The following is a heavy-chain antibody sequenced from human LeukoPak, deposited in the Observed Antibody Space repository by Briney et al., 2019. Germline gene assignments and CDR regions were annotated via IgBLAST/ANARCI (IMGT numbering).Heavy chain of an antibody. V-gene: IGHV4-59*08. CDR2: IFYSGST. Sequence: SETLSLTCTVSNGSISSYYWSWIRQPPGKGLEWIGYIFYSGSTNYNPSLKSRVTISVDTSKNQFSLKLSSVTAADTAVYFCARHGASGSYLYYFDYWGQGTLVTVSS. CDR1: NGSISSYY. D-gene: IGHD1-26*01. J-gene: IGHJ4*02. CDR3: ARHGASGSYLYYFDY.